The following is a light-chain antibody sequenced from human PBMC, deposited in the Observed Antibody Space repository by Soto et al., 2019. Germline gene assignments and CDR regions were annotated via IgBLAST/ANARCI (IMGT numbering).Light chain of an antibody. CDR3: QKYSSVPV. V-gene: IGKV1-27*01. CDR1: QGISNF. J-gene: IGKJ3*01. Sequence: DIQMTQSPTSLSASVGDRVTITCRARQGISNFLAWYQQKPGKAPKLLIYAASTLNSGVPSRFSGSGSGTDFTLIINSLQPEDVATYSCQKYSSVPVFGPGTKVEIK. CDR2: AAS.